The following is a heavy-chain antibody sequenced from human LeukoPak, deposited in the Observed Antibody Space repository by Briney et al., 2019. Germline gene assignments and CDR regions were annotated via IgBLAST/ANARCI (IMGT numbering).Heavy chain of an antibody. CDR3: ARARGEYSSSLDYYYYGMDV. Sequence: ASVKVSCKASGYTFTSYGISWVRQAPGQGLEWMGWISAYNGNTNYAQKLQGRVTMTTDTSTSTAYMELRSLRSDDPAVYYCARARGEYSSSLDYYYYGMDVWGQGTTVTVSS. D-gene: IGHD6-13*01. CDR1: GYTFTSYG. J-gene: IGHJ6*02. V-gene: IGHV1-18*01. CDR2: ISAYNGNT.